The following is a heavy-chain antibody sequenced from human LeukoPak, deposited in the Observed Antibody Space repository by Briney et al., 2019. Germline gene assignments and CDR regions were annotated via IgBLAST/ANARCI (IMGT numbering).Heavy chain of an antibody. CDR2: INHSGST. D-gene: IGHD3-3*01. CDR3: ARGTIVVVPAATYYDFWSGYSWFDP. J-gene: IGHJ5*02. V-gene: IGHV4-34*01. CDR1: GGSFSGYY. Sequence: PSETLSLTCAVYGGSFSGYYWSWIRQPPGKGLEWIGEINHSGSTNYNPSLKSRVTISVDTSKNQFSLKLSSVTAADTAVYYCARGTIVVVPAATYYDFWSGYSWFDPWGQGTLATVSS.